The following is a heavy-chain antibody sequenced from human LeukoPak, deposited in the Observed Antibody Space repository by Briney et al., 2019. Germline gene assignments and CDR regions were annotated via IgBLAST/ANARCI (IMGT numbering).Heavy chain of an antibody. CDR1: GFTFSIYA. Sequence: GGSLRLSCAVSGFTFSIYAMSWVRQAPGKGLEWVSAISGSGGSTYYADSVQGRFTISRDNSKNTLYLQMNSLRAEDTAVYYCAKDMGGGPYWGQGTLVTVSS. J-gene: IGHJ4*02. CDR3: AKDMGGGPY. V-gene: IGHV3-23*01. CDR2: ISGSGGST. D-gene: IGHD1-26*01.